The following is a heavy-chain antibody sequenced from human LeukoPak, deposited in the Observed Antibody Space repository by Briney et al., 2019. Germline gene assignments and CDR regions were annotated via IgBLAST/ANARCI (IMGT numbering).Heavy chain of an antibody. J-gene: IGHJ4*02. CDR2: IYHSGST. D-gene: IGHD6-13*01. CDR3: ARGIAAAGSRHALDY. V-gene: IGHV4-38-2*01. Sequence: SETLSLTCAVSGYSISSGYYWGWIRQPPGKGLEWIGSIYHSGSTYYNPSLKSRVTISVDTSENQFSLKLSSVTAADTAVYYCARGIAAAGSRHALDYWGQGTLVTVSS. CDR1: GYSISSGYY.